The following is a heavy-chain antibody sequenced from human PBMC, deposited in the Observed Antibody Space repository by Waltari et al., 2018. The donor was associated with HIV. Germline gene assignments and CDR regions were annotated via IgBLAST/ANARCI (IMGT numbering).Heavy chain of an antibody. J-gene: IGHJ4*02. CDR3: ARARDILSGYPHFDS. CDR1: GVPIIRGDHY. D-gene: IGHD3-9*01. V-gene: IGHV4-31*03. Sequence: VQLQESGPGLVKPSQTLSLTCTVPGVPIIRGDHYWSWIRQHPGKGLEWIGYIYYSGSTYYNPSLKSRVTISVDTSKNQFSLKLTSVTAADTALYYCARARDILSGYPHFDSWGQGTLVTVSS. CDR2: IYYSGST.